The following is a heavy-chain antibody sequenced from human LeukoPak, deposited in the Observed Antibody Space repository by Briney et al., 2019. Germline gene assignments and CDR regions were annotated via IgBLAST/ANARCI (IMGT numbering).Heavy chain of an antibody. Sequence: GGSLRLSCAASGFTFSPYGMNWVRQAPGKGLEWVSFISGSSSYIYYADSVKGRFTISRDNAKNSLYLQMNSLRAEDTAVYYCARALAGYSSGWYLQDYWGQGTLVTVSS. V-gene: IGHV3-21*01. J-gene: IGHJ4*02. CDR1: GFTFSPYG. CDR2: ISGSSSYI. CDR3: ARALAGYSSGWYLQDY. D-gene: IGHD6-19*01.